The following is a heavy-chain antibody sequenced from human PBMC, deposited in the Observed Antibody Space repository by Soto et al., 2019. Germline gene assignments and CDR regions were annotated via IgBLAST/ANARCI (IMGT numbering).Heavy chain of an antibody. D-gene: IGHD3-22*01. J-gene: IGHJ6*02. CDR3: AREVNYYGMDV. Sequence: GGSLRLSCSASGFTFSSYGMHWVRQAPGKGLEWVAVIWYDGSNKYYADSVKGRFTISRDNSKNTLYLQMNSLRPEDTAVYYCAREVNYYGMDVWGQGTTVTVSS. CDR2: IWYDGSNK. V-gene: IGHV3-33*01. CDR1: GFTFSSYG.